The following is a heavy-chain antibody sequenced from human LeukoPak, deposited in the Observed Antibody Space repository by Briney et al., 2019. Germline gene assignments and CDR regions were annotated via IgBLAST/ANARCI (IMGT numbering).Heavy chain of an antibody. CDR3: ARDPTYYDSSGYYVE. Sequence: GGSLRLSCAASGFTFSNAWMSWVRQAPGKGLEWVGRIKSKTDGGTTDYAAPVKGRFTISRDDSKNTLYLQMNSLKTEDTAVYYCARDPTYYDSSGYYVEWGQGTLVTVSS. CDR2: IKSKTDGGTT. D-gene: IGHD3-22*01. J-gene: IGHJ4*02. V-gene: IGHV3-15*01. CDR1: GFTFSNAW.